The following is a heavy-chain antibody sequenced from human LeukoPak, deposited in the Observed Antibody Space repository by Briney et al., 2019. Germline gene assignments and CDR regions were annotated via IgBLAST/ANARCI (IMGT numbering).Heavy chain of an antibody. J-gene: IGHJ4*02. CDR2: IYSGGST. Sequence: GESLKISCAASGFTVSSNYMSWVRQAPGKGLEWVSVIYSGGSTYYVDSVKGRFTISRDNSKNTLYLQMNSLRAEDTAVYYCAGYVGVLAAFDYWGQGTLVTVSS. CDR1: GFTVSSNY. CDR3: AGYVGVLAAFDY. V-gene: IGHV3-53*01. D-gene: IGHD2-15*01.